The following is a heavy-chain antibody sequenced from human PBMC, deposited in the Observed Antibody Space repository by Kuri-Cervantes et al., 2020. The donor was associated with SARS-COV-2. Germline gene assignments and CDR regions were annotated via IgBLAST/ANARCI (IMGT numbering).Heavy chain of an antibody. Sequence: GSLRLSCKGSGYSFTSYWIGWVRQMPGKGLEWMGIIYPGDSDNRYSPSFQGQVTISADKSISTAYLQRGSLKASDTAMYYCARSAAPNAFDIWCQGTMVTVSS. V-gene: IGHV5-51*01. CDR1: GYSFTSYW. CDR2: IYPGDSDN. D-gene: IGHD6-25*01. J-gene: IGHJ3*02. CDR3: ARSAAPNAFDI.